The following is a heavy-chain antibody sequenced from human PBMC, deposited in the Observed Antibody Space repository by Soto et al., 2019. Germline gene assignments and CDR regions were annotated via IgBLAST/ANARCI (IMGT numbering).Heavy chain of an antibody. V-gene: IGHV4-59*01. CDR1: GGSISSYY. CDR3: ARATDIVVVVAARRSHHYYGMDV. Sequence: SETLSLTCTVSGGSISSYYWSRIRQPPGKGLEWIGYIYYSGSTNYNPSLKSRVTISVDTSKNQFSLKLSSVTAADTAVYYCARATDIVVVVAARRSHHYYGMDVWGQGTTVTVSS. CDR2: IYYSGST. D-gene: IGHD2-15*01. J-gene: IGHJ6*02.